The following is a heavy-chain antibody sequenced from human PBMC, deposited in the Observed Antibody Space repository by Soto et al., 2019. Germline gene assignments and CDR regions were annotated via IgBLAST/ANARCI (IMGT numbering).Heavy chain of an antibody. CDR1: GFTFSSYS. Sequence: EVQLVESGGGLVQPGGSLRLSCAASGFTFSSYSMNWVRQAPGKGLEWVSYISSSSSTIYYADSVKGRFTISRDNAKKSLYLQMNSLRAEDTAVYYCARDRIAVAGTQYYYYGMDVWGQGTTVTVSS. V-gene: IGHV3-48*01. J-gene: IGHJ6*02. D-gene: IGHD6-19*01. CDR2: ISSSSSTI. CDR3: ARDRIAVAGTQYYYYGMDV.